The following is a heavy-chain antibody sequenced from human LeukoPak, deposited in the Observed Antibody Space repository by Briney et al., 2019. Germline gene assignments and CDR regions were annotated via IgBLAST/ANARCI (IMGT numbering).Heavy chain of an antibody. V-gene: IGHV3-74*01. CDR1: GFTFSSYW. Sequence: PGGSLRLSCAASGFTFSSYWMHWVRQAPGKGLVWVSRINSDGSSTSYADSVKGRLTISRDNAKNTLYLQMNSLRAEDTAVYYCARKGYCSGGSCYSTYFDYWGQGTLVTVSS. D-gene: IGHD2-15*01. CDR3: ARKGYCSGGSCYSTYFDY. J-gene: IGHJ4*02. CDR2: INSDGSST.